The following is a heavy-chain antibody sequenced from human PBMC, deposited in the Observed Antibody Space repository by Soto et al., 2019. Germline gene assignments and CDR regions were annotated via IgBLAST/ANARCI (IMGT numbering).Heavy chain of an antibody. Sequence: GGSLRLSCAASGFTFDDYAMHWVRQAPGKGLEWVSGISGNSGSIYYADSVKGRFTISRDNSKNTLYLQMNSLRAEDTAVYYCAKDRNIVVVIAASGFDYWGQGTLVTVSS. J-gene: IGHJ4*02. V-gene: IGHV3-9*01. CDR3: AKDRNIVVVIAASGFDY. D-gene: IGHD2-15*01. CDR1: GFTFDDYA. CDR2: ISGNSGSI.